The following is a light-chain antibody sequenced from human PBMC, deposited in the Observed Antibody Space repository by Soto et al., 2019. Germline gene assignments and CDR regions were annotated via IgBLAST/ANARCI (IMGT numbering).Light chain of an antibody. CDR1: QSISTY. CDR3: QQTYSTPPT. V-gene: IGKV1-39*01. J-gene: IGKJ1*01. Sequence: DIQMTQSPSPLSASVGDRVTITCRASQSISTYLNWYQQKAGLAPKLLIYAASSLQSGVPSRFSGSGSGTDLTITISSLQPEDFETYYCQQTYSTPPTFGQGTKVDIK. CDR2: AAS.